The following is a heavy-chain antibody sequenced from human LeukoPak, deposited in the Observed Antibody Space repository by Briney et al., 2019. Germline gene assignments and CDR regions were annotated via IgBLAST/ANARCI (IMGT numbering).Heavy chain of an antibody. CDR1: GFTFSSYS. Sequence: GGSLRLSCAASGFTFSSYSINWVRQAPGKGLEWVSSISSGSGHIYYADSVKGRFTISRDNAENSLYLQMNSLRAEDTAVYYCARGGSGATKDDAFDIWGQGTMVIVSS. J-gene: IGHJ3*02. V-gene: IGHV3-21*01. D-gene: IGHD3-10*01. CDR3: ARGGSGATKDDAFDI. CDR2: ISSGSGHI.